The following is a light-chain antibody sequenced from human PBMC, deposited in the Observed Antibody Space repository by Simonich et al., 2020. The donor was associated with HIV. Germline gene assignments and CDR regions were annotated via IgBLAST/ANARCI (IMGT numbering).Light chain of an antibody. V-gene: IGKV1-39*01. Sequence: IQLTQSPSSLSASLGDRVTITCRASQGISSALAWYQQKPGKAPELLIYAASNLQSGVPSRFSGSGSGTDFTLTINSLQPEDFATYYCQQSHTTPYTFGQGTKLDIK. CDR2: AAS. CDR1: QGISSA. CDR3: QQSHTTPYT. J-gene: IGKJ2*01.